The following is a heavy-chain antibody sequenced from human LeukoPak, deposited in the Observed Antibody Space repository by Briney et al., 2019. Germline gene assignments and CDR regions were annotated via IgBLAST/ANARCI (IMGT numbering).Heavy chain of an antibody. Sequence: ASVKVSCKASGYTFTSYAMHWVRQAPGQRLEWMGWINAGNGNTKYSQKFQGRVTITRDTSASTAYMELSSLRSEDTAVYYCARFPSGYLYYYGMDVWGQGTTVTVSS. CDR2: INAGNGNT. CDR1: GYTFTSYA. D-gene: IGHD1-1*01. CDR3: ARFPSGYLYYYGMDV. J-gene: IGHJ6*02. V-gene: IGHV1-3*01.